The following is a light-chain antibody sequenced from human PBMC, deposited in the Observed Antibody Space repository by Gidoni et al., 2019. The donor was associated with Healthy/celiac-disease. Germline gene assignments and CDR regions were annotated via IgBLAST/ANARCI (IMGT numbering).Light chain of an antibody. V-gene: IGKV2-28*01. CDR3: KQNRRAPLT. CDR1: QSLFHNNGYNY. Sequence: VISPFPLSLSVTPGASASISCRSSQSLFHNNGYNYLAWYLQKPGQSPQLLIYLGSHRAPGVPDRFSGSGSGTELTLKISRGEAEDVGVYFCKQNRRAPLTFGGGTKVE. CDR2: LGS. J-gene: IGKJ4*01.